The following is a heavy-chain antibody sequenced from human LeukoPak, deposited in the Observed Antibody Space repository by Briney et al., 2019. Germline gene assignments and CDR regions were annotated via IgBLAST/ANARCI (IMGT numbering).Heavy chain of an antibody. J-gene: IGHJ4*02. CDR2: ISYDGSDK. D-gene: IGHD4-17*01. V-gene: IGHV3-30*04. Sequence: GGFLRLSCAASGFTFSIYAMHWVRQAPGKGLEWVAVISYDGSDKYYADSVKGRFTISRDNSKHTLYVQMNSLRAEDTALYYCARNDYGTYYFGYWGEGTLVTVSS. CDR3: ARNDYGTYYFGY. CDR1: GFTFSIYA.